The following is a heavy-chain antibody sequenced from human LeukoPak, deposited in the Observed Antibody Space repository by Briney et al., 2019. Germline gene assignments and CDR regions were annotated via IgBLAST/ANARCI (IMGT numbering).Heavy chain of an antibody. CDR2: INEDGSEK. J-gene: IGHJ4*02. V-gene: IGHV3-7*01. Sequence: GGSLKLSCAASAFTFSRYWTTWVRQAPGKGLEWVANINEDGSEKYYLDSVRGRFTISRDNAKNSLYLQMDSLRAEDTAVYYCARLFVYGSGAEAFDYWGQGTQVTVSS. CDR3: ARLFVYGSGAEAFDY. D-gene: IGHD3-10*01. CDR1: AFTFSRYW.